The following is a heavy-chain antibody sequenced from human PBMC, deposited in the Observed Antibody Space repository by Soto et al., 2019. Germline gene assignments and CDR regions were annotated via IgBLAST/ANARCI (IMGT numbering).Heavy chain of an antibody. Sequence: QLQLQESGPGLVKPSETLSLTCTVSGGSISSSSYYWGWIRQPPGKGLEWIGSIYYSGSTYYNPSLKSRVTIYVDTSQHQFSLELCSGSAAGTAVYYCARLRFLEWLLSGCYFDYWGQGTLVTVSS. CDR2: IYYSGST. V-gene: IGHV4-39*01. J-gene: IGHJ4*02. CDR3: ARLRFLEWLLSGCYFDY. CDR1: GGSISSSSYY. D-gene: IGHD3-3*01.